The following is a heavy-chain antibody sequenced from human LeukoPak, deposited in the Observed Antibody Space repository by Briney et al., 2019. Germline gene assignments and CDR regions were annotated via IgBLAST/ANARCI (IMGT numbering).Heavy chain of an antibody. CDR3: ARRRGSLRYYYYMDV. CDR1: GYTFTSYD. Sequence: ASVKVSCKASGYTFTSYDINWVRQATGQGLEWMGWMNPNSGNTGYAQKFQGRVTMTRNTSISTAYMELSSLRSEDTAVYYCARRRGSLRYYYYMDVWGKGTTVTVSS. CDR2: MNPNSGNT. V-gene: IGHV1-8*01. D-gene: IGHD4-17*01. J-gene: IGHJ6*03.